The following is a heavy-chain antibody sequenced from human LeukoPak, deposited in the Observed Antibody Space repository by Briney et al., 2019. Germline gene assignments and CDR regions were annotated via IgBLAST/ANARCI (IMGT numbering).Heavy chain of an antibody. J-gene: IGHJ4*02. Sequence: GSLRLSCAASGFTFSSYAMHWVRQAPGKGLESVAVISYDGSNKYYADSVKGRFTISRDNSKNTLYLQMNSLRAEDTAVYYCAKQFLDANWGQGTLVTVSS. CDR1: GFTFSSYA. CDR3: AKQFLDAN. CDR2: ISYDGSNK. V-gene: IGHV3-30*04. D-gene: IGHD1-1*01.